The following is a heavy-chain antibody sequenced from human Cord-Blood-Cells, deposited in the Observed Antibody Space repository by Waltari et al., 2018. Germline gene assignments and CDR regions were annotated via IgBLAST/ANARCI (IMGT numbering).Heavy chain of an antibody. Sequence: QVQLQQWGAGLLKPSETLSLPCAVYGGSFSGYYWSWIRQPPGKGLEWIGEINHSGNTNSNPSLKSLDTISIDTSKNQFSLKRSSVTAADTAVYYCARSSSRAARGWDYWGQGTLVTVSS. CDR1: GGSFSGYY. CDR3: ARSSSRAARGWDY. V-gene: IGHV4-34*01. D-gene: IGHD6-6*01. CDR2: INHSGNT. J-gene: IGHJ4*02.